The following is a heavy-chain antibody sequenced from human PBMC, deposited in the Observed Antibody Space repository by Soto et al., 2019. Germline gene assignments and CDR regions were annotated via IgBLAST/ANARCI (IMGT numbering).Heavy chain of an antibody. CDR2: IIPIFGTA. Sequence: SVKVSCKTSGGTFSSYAISWVRQAPGQGLEWMGGIIPIFGTANYAQKFQGRVTITADESTSTAYMELSSLRSEDTAVYYCARSRGVFDWFDPWGQGTLVTVSS. J-gene: IGHJ5*02. V-gene: IGHV1-69*13. CDR1: GGTFSSYA. D-gene: IGHD2-8*01. CDR3: ARSRGVFDWFDP.